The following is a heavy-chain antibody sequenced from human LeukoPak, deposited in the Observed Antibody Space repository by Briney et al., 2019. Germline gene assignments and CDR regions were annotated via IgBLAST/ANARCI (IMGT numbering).Heavy chain of an antibody. CDR1: GFTFSSYG. Sequence: GGSLRLSCAASGFTFSSYGMHWVRRAPGKGLEWVAVISYDGSSKYYADSVKGRFTISRDSSKNTLYLQMNSLRAEATAVYYCAKAVDAGYSSSWYDGYFDYWGQGTLVTVSS. J-gene: IGHJ4*02. CDR3: AKAVDAGYSSSWYDGYFDY. CDR2: ISYDGSSK. V-gene: IGHV3-30*18. D-gene: IGHD6-13*01.